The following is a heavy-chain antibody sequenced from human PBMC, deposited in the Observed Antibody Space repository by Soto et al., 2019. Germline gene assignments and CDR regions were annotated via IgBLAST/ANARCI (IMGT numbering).Heavy chain of an antibody. CDR3: AREGDYYDSTGFDY. J-gene: IGHJ4*02. D-gene: IGHD3-22*01. CDR1: GFTFSGYG. Sequence: QVQLVESGGGVVQPGRSLRLSCAASGFTFSGYGMHWVRQAPGKGLEWVAVIWYDGSNKYYADSVKGRFTISRDNSKNTLYLQMNSLRAEDTAVYYCAREGDYYDSTGFDYWGQGTLVTVSS. V-gene: IGHV3-33*01. CDR2: IWYDGSNK.